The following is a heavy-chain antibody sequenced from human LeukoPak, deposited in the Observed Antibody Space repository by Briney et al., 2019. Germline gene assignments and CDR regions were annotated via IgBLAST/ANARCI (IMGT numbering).Heavy chain of an antibody. V-gene: IGHV3-7*01. Sequence: GGSLRLSCAASGFTFGMYAMSWVRQAPGKGLEWVANIKEDGSEKYYVDSVKGRFTISRDNAKTSLYLQMNSLRAEDTGVYYCARALRGASCYYAYWGQGTLVTVSS. CDR3: ARALRGASCYYAY. J-gene: IGHJ4*02. CDR1: GFTFGMYA. CDR2: IKEDGSEK. D-gene: IGHD3-22*01.